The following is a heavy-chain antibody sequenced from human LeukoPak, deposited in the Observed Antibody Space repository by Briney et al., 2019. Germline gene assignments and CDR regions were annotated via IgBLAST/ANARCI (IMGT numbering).Heavy chain of an antibody. CDR3: ARAGYIISSYRFDY. Sequence: PSETLSLTCSVSGGSINSYWWSWIRQPAGKGLEFIGRIYTTGMTNYNPSLKSRVSMSVDTSKNQFSLELRSVTAADTAVYFCARAGYIISSYRFDYWGQGALVTVSS. V-gene: IGHV4-4*07. CDR2: IYTTGMT. D-gene: IGHD3-10*01. CDR1: GGSINSYW. J-gene: IGHJ4*02.